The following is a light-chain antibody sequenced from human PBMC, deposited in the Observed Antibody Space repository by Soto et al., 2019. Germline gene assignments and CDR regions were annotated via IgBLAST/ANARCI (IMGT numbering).Light chain of an antibody. CDR2: DVS. CDR1: SSDVGGYNY. V-gene: IGLV2-14*01. Sequence: QSALTQPASVSGSPGQSIIISCTGTSSDVGGYNYVSWYQQHPGKAPKLMIFDVSNRPSGVSNRFSGSKSGNTASLAISGLQAEDEADYYCCSYRSDSTLVFGGGTKVTVL. J-gene: IGLJ3*02. CDR3: CSYRSDSTLV.